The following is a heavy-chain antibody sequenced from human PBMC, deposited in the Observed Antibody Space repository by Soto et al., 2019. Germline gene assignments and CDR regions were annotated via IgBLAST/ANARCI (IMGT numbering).Heavy chain of an antibody. Sequence: ASVKVSCKASGYTCTGYYMHWLRQAPGQGLEWMGWINPNSGGTNYAQKFQGCVTITRDTSISTAYTELSRLRSDDTAVYYCARGAAAHTWFDPWSQGALVSVTS. CDR2: INPNSGGT. D-gene: IGHD2-2*01. CDR1: GYTCTGYY. CDR3: ARGAAAHTWFDP. V-gene: IGHV1-2*04. J-gene: IGHJ5*02.